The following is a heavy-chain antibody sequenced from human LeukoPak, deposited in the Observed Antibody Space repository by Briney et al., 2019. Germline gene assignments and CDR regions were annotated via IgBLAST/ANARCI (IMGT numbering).Heavy chain of an antibody. CDR1: GFTVNSYW. D-gene: IGHD5-24*01. V-gene: IGHV3-74*01. Sequence: PGGSLRLSCAVSGFTVNSYWMHWVRQGPGKGLVWVSHINSDGSTTGYAGSVKGRFTISRDSAKNTLYLEMNNLRAEDTAVYYCARGYNYRFEYWGQGTLVIVSS. CDR3: ARGYNYRFEY. J-gene: IGHJ4*02. CDR2: INSDGSTT.